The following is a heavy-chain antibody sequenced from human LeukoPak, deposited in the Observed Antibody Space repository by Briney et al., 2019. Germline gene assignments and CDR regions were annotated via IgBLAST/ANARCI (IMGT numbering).Heavy chain of an antibody. CDR3: ARSDGSGSDRDS. CDR2: ISRSSTTI. Sequence: QPGRSLRLSCVASGFTFSTYGMHWVRQAPGKGLEWLSYISRSSTTIFYADSVRGRFTISRDNAKDSVYLQMNSLRDGDAAVYYCARSDGSGSDRDSWGQGTLVIVSS. V-gene: IGHV3-48*02. J-gene: IGHJ5*01. D-gene: IGHD3-10*01. CDR1: GFTFSTYG.